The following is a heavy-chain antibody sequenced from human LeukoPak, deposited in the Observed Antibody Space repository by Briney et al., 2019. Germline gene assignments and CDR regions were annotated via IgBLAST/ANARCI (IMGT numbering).Heavy chain of an antibody. Sequence: SETLSLTCTVSGGSISSYYWSWIRQPPGKGLEWIGYIYYSGSTNYNPSLKSRVTISVDTSKNQFSLKLSSVTAADTAVYYCARGEYCSSTSCYYYYYYYMDVWGKGTTVTISS. CDR1: GGSISSYY. J-gene: IGHJ6*03. CDR2: IYYSGST. V-gene: IGHV4-59*01. D-gene: IGHD2-2*01. CDR3: ARGEYCSSTSCYYYYYYYMDV.